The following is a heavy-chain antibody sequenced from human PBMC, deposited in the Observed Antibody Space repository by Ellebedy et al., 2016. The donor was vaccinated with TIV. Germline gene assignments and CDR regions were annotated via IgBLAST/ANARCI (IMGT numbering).Heavy chain of an antibody. J-gene: IGHJ5*02. CDR2: IYTSGST. Sequence: MPSETLSLTCTVSGGSISSYYWSWIRQPAGKGLAWIGRIYTSGSTNYNPSLKSQVTMSVDTSKNQFSLKLSSVTAADTAVYYCARTVVAANNWFDPWGQGTLVTVSS. CDR1: GGSISSYY. D-gene: IGHD2-15*01. CDR3: ARTVVAANNWFDP. V-gene: IGHV4-4*07.